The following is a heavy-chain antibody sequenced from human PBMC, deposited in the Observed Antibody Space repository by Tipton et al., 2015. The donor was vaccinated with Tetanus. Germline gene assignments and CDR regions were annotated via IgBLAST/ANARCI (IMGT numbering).Heavy chain of an antibody. CDR2: IYTGGRT. CDR3: ARVWNWIGGSYDS. Sequence: SLRLSCAASGVTVGSNYMSWVRQAPGKGLEWVSLIYTGGRTYYAESVKGGITITRDVIKNTPYLQMNNLRAEDTAVYYCARVWNWIGGSYDSWGQGPLVPVSS. V-gene: IGHV3-66*01. D-gene: IGHD1-7*01. J-gene: IGHJ4*02. CDR1: GVTVGSNY.